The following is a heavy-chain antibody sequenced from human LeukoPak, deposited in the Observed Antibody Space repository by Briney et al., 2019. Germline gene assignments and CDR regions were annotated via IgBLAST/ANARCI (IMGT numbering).Heavy chain of an antibody. CDR3: ARWLTMVTAAWGIDY. D-gene: IGHD4-17*01. Sequence: ASVKVSCKASGYTFTSYYMHWARQAPGQGLEWMGIINPSGGSTSYAQKFQGRVTMTRDTSTSTVYMELSSLRSEDTAVYYCARWLTMVTAAWGIDYWGKGAQVTVSS. V-gene: IGHV1-46*01. CDR2: INPSGGST. CDR1: GYTFTSYY. J-gene: IGHJ4*02.